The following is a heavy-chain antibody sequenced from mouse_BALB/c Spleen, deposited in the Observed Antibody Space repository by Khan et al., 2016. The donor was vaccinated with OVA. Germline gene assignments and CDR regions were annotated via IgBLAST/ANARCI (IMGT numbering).Heavy chain of an antibody. V-gene: IGHV3-2*02. CDR1: GYSITSGYG. D-gene: IGHD1-2*01. Sequence: EVQLVETGPGLVKPSQSLSLTCTVTGYSITSGYGWNWIRQFPGNKLEWMGYISYSGSTNYNPSLKSRISITRDTSKNQFFLQLNSVTTEDTATYYCVRTARIKYWGQGTTLTVSS. J-gene: IGHJ2*01. CDR2: ISYSGST. CDR3: VRTARIKY.